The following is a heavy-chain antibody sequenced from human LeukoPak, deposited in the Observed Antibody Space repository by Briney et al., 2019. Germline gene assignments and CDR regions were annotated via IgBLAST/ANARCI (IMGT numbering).Heavy chain of an antibody. Sequence: GGSLRLSCAVSGSSVSGYWMTWVRQAPGKGLEWVANIKQDGSEKNYVDSVKGRFTISRDNAENSLFLQMNSLRGEDTAVYYCAREWQGGIAAAGTRIEGDYWGQGTLVAVSS. CDR3: AREWQGGIAAAGTRIEGDY. V-gene: IGHV3-7*01. J-gene: IGHJ4*02. CDR2: IKQDGSEK. D-gene: IGHD6-13*01. CDR1: GSSVSGYW.